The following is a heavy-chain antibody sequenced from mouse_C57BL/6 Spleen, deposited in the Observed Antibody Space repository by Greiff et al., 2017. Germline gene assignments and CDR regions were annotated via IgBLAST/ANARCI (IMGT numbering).Heavy chain of an antibody. V-gene: IGHV1-76*01. J-gene: IGHJ3*01. CDR2: IYPGSGNT. CDR3: ARNVYDGYPAWFAY. Sequence: VQLVESGAELVRPGASVKLSCKASGYTFTDYYINWVKQRPGQGLEWIARIYPGSGNTYYNEKFKGKATLTAEKSSSTAYMQLSSLTSEDSAVYFCARNVYDGYPAWFAYWGQGTLVTVSA. D-gene: IGHD2-3*01. CDR1: GYTFTDYY.